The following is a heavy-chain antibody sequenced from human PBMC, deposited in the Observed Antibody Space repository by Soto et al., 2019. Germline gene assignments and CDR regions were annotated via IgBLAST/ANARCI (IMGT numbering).Heavy chain of an antibody. CDR2: ISYSGST. V-gene: IGHV4-59*01. CDR3: ARAGGYGGSHIL. J-gene: IGHJ4*02. Sequence: SETLSLTCTVSGGSISSYYWSWIRQPPGKGLEWIGYISYSGSTNYNPSLKSRVTISLGTSENQFSLKLSSVTAADTAVYYCARAGGYGGSHILWGQGTLVTVSS. D-gene: IGHD5-12*01. CDR1: GGSISSYY.